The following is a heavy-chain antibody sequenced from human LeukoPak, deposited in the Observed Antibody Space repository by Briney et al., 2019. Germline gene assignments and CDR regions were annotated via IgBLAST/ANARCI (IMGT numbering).Heavy chain of an antibody. J-gene: IGHJ4*02. CDR3: ARFGSY. Sequence: SETLSLTCAVYGGSFSGYYWSWIRQPPGKGLEWIGEINRSGSTNYNPSLKSRVTISVDTSKSQFSLKLTSVTAADAAVYYCARFGSYWGQGTLVTVSS. D-gene: IGHD3-10*01. CDR1: GGSFSGYY. CDR2: INRSGST. V-gene: IGHV4-34*01.